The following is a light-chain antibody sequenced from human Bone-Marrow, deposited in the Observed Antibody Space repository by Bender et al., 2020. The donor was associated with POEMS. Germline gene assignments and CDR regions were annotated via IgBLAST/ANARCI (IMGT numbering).Light chain of an antibody. V-gene: IGLV2-23*02. Sequence: QSALTQPASVSGSPGQSITISCTGTSSDIGSYNAVSWYQQHPGKAPKLIIYEVSERRSGVSDRFFGSKSASTASLTIFGLQTEDEADYYCCAYAGRNSHWVFGGGTRLTVL. CDR2: EVS. CDR1: SSDIGSYNA. J-gene: IGLJ3*02. CDR3: CAYAGRNSHWV.